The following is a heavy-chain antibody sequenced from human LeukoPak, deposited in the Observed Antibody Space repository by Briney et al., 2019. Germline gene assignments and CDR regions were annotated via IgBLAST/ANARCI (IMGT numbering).Heavy chain of an antibody. CDR2: ISAYNGNT. CDR3: ARPNYGSGRNGMDV. D-gene: IGHD3-10*01. Sequence: ASVKVSCKASGYTFTSYGISWVRQAPGQGLEWMGWISAYNGNTNYAQKFQGRVTMTRDTSISTACMELSRLRSDDTAVYYCARPNYGSGRNGMDVWGQGTTVTVSS. CDR1: GYTFTSYG. J-gene: IGHJ6*02. V-gene: IGHV1-18*01.